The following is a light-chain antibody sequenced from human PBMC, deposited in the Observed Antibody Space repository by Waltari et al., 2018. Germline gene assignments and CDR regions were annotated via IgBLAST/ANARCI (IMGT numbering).Light chain of an antibody. J-gene: IGLJ2*01. Sequence: SYELSQPPSVSVSPGQAARIPCSGDKLGNKHVCWYQQTSGQSPVLVIYEDNNRPSGIPERFSGSNSGNTATLTFSETQPMDEADYYCQAWDSTASLIFGGGTKLTVL. V-gene: IGLV3-1*01. CDR3: QAWDSTASLI. CDR2: EDN. CDR1: KLGNKH.